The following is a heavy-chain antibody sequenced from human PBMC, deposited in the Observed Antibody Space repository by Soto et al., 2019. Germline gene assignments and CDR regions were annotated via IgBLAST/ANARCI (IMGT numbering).Heavy chain of an antibody. J-gene: IGHJ6*02. CDR1: GGSFSGYY. CDR2: INHCGGT. D-gene: IGHD3-3*02. CDR3: ARDRQYYQFWSGCQNEGPCAMDV. V-gene: IGHV4-34*02. Sequence: QVQLQQWGAGLLKPSETLSLTCAVYGGSFSGYYWTWIRQPPGKGLEWIGEINHCGGTNYNSSLKSRVTISVDTSKNQFSLILYSVTAADTAVYYCARDRQYYQFWSGCQNEGPCAMDVWGQGTTVTVSS.